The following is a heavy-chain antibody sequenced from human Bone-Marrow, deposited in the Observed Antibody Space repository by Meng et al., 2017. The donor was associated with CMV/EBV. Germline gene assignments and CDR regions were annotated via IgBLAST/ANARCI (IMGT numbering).Heavy chain of an antibody. CDR1: GGTFSSYA. CDR2: IIPIFGTA. CDR3: AFDDYKPSAGNYYYGMDF. V-gene: IGHV1-69*05. Sequence: SVKVSCKASGGTFSSYAISWVRQAPGQGLEWMGGIIPIFGTANYAQKFQGRVTITTDESTSTAYMELSSLRSEDTAVYYCAFDDYKPSAGNYYYGMDFWGQGTTVTVSS. D-gene: IGHD5-24*01. J-gene: IGHJ6*02.